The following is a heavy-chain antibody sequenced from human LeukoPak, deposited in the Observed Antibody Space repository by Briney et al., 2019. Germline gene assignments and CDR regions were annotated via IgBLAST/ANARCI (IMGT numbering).Heavy chain of an antibody. CDR1: GFTFDDYA. D-gene: IGHD4-17*01. CDR3: AKGDYGNIIDY. V-gene: IGHV3-9*01. CDR2: ISGNSGSI. Sequence: GGSLRLSCAASGFTFDDYAMHWGRHAPGKGVEWVSGISGNSGSIGYADSVKGRCTISRYNAKNSLYLQMNRLRAEDTAFYYCAKGDYGNIIDYWGQGTLVTVSS. J-gene: IGHJ4*02.